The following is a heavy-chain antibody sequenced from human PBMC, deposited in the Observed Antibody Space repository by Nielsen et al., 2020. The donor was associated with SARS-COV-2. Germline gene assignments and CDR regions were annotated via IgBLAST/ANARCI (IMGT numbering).Heavy chain of an antibody. CDR3: ARDLTYYYGSGDPDY. D-gene: IGHD3-10*01. CDR1: GFTFSSYS. Sequence: GESLKISCAASGFTFSSYSMNWVRQAPRKGLEWVSYISSSSSTIYYADSVKGRFTISRDNAKNSLYLQMNSLRDEDTAVYYCARDLTYYYGSGDPDYWGQGTLVTVSS. CDR2: ISSSSSTI. V-gene: IGHV3-48*02. J-gene: IGHJ4*02.